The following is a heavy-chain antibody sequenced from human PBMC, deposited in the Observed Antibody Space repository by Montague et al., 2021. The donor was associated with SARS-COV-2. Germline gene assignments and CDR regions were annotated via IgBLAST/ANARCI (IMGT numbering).Heavy chain of an antibody. CDR3: ARGYCSSTTCYQSLHY. CDR2: INHSGGV. D-gene: IGHD2-2*01. J-gene: IGHJ4*02. CDR1: RGSFSGYY. Sequence: SETLSLTCTVHRGSFSGYYWTWIRQPPGKGLEWIGEINHSGGVNYNTSLKSRVTISVDTSKNHFSLKLRSVTAADTAIYYCARGYCSSTTCYQSLHYWGQGTLVAVSS. V-gene: IGHV4-34*01.